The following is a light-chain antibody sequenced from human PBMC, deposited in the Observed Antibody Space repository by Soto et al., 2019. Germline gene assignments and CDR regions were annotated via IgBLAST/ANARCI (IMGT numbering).Light chain of an antibody. Sequence: IQMTQSPSPPSASVGDRVTITCRASQSIVTYLNWYLQKPGKAPKLLIYAASNLQSGVPSRFSGSGSGTEFTLTISSLQPEDFATYYCQQLKFFPITFGQGTRLEIK. CDR3: QQLKFFPIT. V-gene: IGKV1-9*01. CDR1: QSIVTY. CDR2: AAS. J-gene: IGKJ5*01.